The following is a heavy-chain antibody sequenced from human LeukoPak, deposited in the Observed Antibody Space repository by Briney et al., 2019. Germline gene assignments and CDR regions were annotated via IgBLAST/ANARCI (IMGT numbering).Heavy chain of an antibody. CDR1: GYTFTSYY. Sequence: RASVKVSCKASGYTFTSYYMHWVRQAPGQGLEWMGIINPSGGSTSYAQKFQGRVTMTRDTSASTVYMELSSLRSEDTAVYYCARDEEVGAPFGYWGQGTLVTVSS. CDR3: ARDEEVGAPFGY. CDR2: INPSGGST. V-gene: IGHV1-46*01. J-gene: IGHJ4*02. D-gene: IGHD1-26*01.